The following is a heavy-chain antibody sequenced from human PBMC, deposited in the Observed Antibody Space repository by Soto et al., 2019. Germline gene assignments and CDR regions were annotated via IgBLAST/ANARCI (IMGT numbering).Heavy chain of an antibody. V-gene: IGHV3-7*01. CDR2: IKQDGSEK. CDR1: GFTFSSYW. Sequence: EVQVVESGGGLVQPGGSLRLCCEASGFTFSSYWMTWVRQAPGKGLEWVANIKQDGSEKYYVESVKVRFTISRDNANNSLDMKMNSLRAEDTAVYSCARAGSNYVASRIYLPYYIDVWGKGTTVTVSS. D-gene: IGHD3-16*01. J-gene: IGHJ6*03. CDR3: ARAGSNYVASRIYLPYYIDV.